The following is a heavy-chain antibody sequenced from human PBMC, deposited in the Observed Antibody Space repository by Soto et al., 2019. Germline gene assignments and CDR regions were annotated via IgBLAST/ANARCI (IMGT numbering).Heavy chain of an antibody. J-gene: IGHJ4*02. CDR3: AKGPKNDFWSGYYTGFYFDY. CDR1: GFTFSSYG. CDR2: ISYDGSNK. V-gene: IGHV3-30*18. Sequence: PGGSLRLSCAASGFTFSSYGMHWVRQAPGKGLEWEAVISYDGSNKYYANSVKGRFTISKDNSKNTLYLQMNSLRAEDTAVYYCAKGPKNDFWSGYYTGFYFDYWGQGTLVTVSS. D-gene: IGHD3-3*01.